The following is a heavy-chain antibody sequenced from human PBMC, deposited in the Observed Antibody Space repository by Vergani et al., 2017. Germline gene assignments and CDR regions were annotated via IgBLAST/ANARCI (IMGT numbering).Heavy chain of an antibody. CDR2: IRAYIANT. D-gene: IGHD3-10*01. CDR3: ARDSLRGRGYYYGMDV. CDR1: GYTFTSYG. V-gene: IGHV1-18*01. J-gene: IGHJ6*02. Sequence: QVQLVQSGAEVKKPGASVKVSCKASGYTFTSYGITLVRQAPGQGLEWRGWIRAYIANTNYAQNLQGRVPMTTATSTSTVHLALRSLRSDDTAVYYCARDSLRGRGYYYGMDVWGQGTTVTVSS.